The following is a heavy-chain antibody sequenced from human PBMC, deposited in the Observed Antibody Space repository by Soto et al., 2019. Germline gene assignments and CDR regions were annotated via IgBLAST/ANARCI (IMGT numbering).Heavy chain of an antibody. CDR1: GFSLSTSGVG. V-gene: IGHV2-5*01. CDR3: ALHVSPTYYYDSSGLDWFVT. CDR2: IYWNDDK. Sequence: QITLKESGPTLVKPTQTRTLTCTFSGFSLSTSGVGVGWIRQPPGTALEWLALIYWNDDKRYSPSLKSRLTTTKADAKIQAVITKTTLHDVDTATHCCALHVSPTYYYDSSGLDWFVTWGQGTLVTVSS. D-gene: IGHD3-22*01. J-gene: IGHJ5*02.